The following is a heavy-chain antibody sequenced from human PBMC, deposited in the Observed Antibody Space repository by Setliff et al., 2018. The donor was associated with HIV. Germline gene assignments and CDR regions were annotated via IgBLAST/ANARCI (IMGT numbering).Heavy chain of an antibody. J-gene: IGHJ3*02. CDR1: GYTFTGYY. CDR2: INPNSGGT. V-gene: IGHV1-2*02. Sequence: ASVKVSCKASGYTFTGYYMHWVRQAPGQGLEWMGWINPNSGGTNYAQKFQGRVTMTRDTSISTAYMELSRLRSDDTAVYYCAGVPGRYDSSGYACDIWGQGTMVTVS. D-gene: IGHD3-22*01. CDR3: AGVPGRYDSSGYACDI.